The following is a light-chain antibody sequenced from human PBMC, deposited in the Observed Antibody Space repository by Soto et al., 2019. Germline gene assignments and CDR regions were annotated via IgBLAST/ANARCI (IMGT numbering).Light chain of an antibody. J-gene: IGKJ1*01. CDR3: QHSNSYSEA. V-gene: IGKV1-5*03. CDR1: QTISSW. CDR2: KAS. Sequence: DIQMTQSPSTLSGSVGDRVTITCRASQTISSWLAWYQQKPGKAPKLLIYKASTLKSGVPSRFSGSGSGTEFPLTTSSLQPDDFATYYCQHSNSYSEAFGQGTKVELK.